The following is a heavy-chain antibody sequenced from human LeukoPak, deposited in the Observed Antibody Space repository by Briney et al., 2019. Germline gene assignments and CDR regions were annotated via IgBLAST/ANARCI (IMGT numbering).Heavy chain of an antibody. Sequence: GGSLRLSCAASGFTFSSYGMHWVRQAPGKGLEWVAVIWYDGSNKYYADSVKGRFTISRDNSKNTLYLQMNSLRAEDTAVYYCAREAVLGAGPFDYWGQGTLVTVSS. CDR2: IWYDGSNK. D-gene: IGHD1-1*01. J-gene: IGHJ4*02. V-gene: IGHV3-30*19. CDR3: AREAVLGAGPFDY. CDR1: GFTFSSYG.